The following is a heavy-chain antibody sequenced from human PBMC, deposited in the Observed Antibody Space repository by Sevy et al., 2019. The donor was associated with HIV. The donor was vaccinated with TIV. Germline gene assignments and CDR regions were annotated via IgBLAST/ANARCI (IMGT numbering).Heavy chain of an antibody. Sequence: GGSLRLSCAASGFTFSSYGMHWVRQAPGKGLEWVAVIWYDGSNKYYADSVKGRFIISRDNSKNTLYLQMNSLRAEDTAVYYCARAACSGGSCYSNWFDPWGQGTLVTVSS. D-gene: IGHD2-15*01. J-gene: IGHJ5*02. CDR3: ARAACSGGSCYSNWFDP. V-gene: IGHV3-33*01. CDR2: IWYDGSNK. CDR1: GFTFSSYG.